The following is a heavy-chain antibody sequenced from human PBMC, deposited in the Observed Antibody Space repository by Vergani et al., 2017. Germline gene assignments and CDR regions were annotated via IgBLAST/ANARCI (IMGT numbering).Heavy chain of an antibody. Sequence: QVQLVESGGGLVKPGGSLRLSCAASGFTFTSYDINWVRQATGQGLEWMGWMNPNSGNTGYAQKFQGRVTMTRNTSISTAYMELSSLRSEDTAVYYCARGRSGDQNGENWFDPWGQGTLVTVSS. V-gene: IGHV1-8*01. CDR2: MNPNSGNT. J-gene: IGHJ5*02. CDR3: ARGRSGDQNGENWFDP. D-gene: IGHD3-16*01. CDR1: GFTFTSYD.